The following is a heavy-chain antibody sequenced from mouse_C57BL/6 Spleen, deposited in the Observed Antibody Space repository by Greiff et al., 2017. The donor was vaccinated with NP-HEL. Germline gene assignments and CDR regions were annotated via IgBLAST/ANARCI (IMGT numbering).Heavy chain of an antibody. CDR3: ARSEGLGLRRRGYAMDY. Sequence: LQESDAELVKPGASVKISCKVSGYTFTDHTIHWMKQRPEQGLEWIGYIYPRDGSTKYNEKFKGKATLTADKSSSTAYMQLNSLTSEDSAVYFCARSEGLGLRRRGYAMDYWGQGTSVTVSS. V-gene: IGHV1-78*01. J-gene: IGHJ4*01. CDR2: IYPRDGST. D-gene: IGHD2-4*01. CDR1: GYTFTDHT.